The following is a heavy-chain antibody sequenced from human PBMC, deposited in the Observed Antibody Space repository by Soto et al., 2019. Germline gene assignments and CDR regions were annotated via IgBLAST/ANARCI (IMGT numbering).Heavy chain of an antibody. D-gene: IGHD5-12*01. Sequence: SETLSLTCAVYGGSFSGYYWSWIRQPPGKGLEWIGEINHSGSTNYNPSLKSRVTISVDTSKNQFSLKLSSVTAADTAVYYCARASSGYDLGYWGQGTLVTVSS. J-gene: IGHJ4*02. CDR1: GGSFSGYY. CDR3: ARASSGYDLGY. V-gene: IGHV4-34*01. CDR2: INHSGST.